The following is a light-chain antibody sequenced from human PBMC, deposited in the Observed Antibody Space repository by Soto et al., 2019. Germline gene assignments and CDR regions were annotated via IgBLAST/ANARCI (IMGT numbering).Light chain of an antibody. CDR3: QQPYRFT. Sequence: EIVLTQSPATLSLSPGERATLSCRASQSVGNNLAWYQQKLGQAPRLLIYDASNRATGIPARFRGSGSGTDFTLTISSLEPGDFAIYYCQQPYRFTFGPGTKVDIK. V-gene: IGKV3-11*01. CDR1: QSVGNN. J-gene: IGKJ3*01. CDR2: DAS.